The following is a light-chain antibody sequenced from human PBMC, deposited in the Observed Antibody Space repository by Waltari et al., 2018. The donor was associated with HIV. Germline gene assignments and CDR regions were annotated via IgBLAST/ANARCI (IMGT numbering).Light chain of an antibody. J-gene: IGLJ2*01. CDR1: TLGDQY. V-gene: IGLV3-1*01. Sequence: SSELTQPPSVSVSPGQTASITCSGDTLGDQYVCWYQQKPGQSPLLVIYQDNMRPSGIPERFSGSNSGNTATLTISGTQAMDEADYYCQAWDSSAVVFGGGTKLTVL. CDR3: QAWDSSAVV. CDR2: QDN.